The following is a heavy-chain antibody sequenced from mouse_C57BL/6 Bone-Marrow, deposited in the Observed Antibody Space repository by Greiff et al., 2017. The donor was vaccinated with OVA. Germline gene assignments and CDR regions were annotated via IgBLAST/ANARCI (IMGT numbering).Heavy chain of an antibody. CDR1: GFTFSSYG. CDR2: ISSGGSYT. Sequence: EVMLVESGGDLVKPGGSLKLSCAASGFTFSSYGMSWVRQTPDKRLEWVATISSGGSYTYYPDSVKGRFTISRDNAKNTLYLQMSSLKSEDTAMYYCARHRLYYYGSTDWYFDVWGTGTTVTVSS. D-gene: IGHD1-1*01. V-gene: IGHV5-6*01. CDR3: ARHRLYYYGSTDWYFDV. J-gene: IGHJ1*03.